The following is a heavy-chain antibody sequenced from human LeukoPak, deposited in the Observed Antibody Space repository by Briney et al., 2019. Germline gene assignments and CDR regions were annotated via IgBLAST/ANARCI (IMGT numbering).Heavy chain of an antibody. V-gene: IGHV4-34*01. CDR3: ARRRDGYHPVDY. CDR2: INHRGST. D-gene: IGHD5-24*01. J-gene: IGHJ4*02. Sequence: SETLSLTCAVYGGSFSGYYWSWIRQPPGKGLEWIGEINHRGSTNYNPSLKSRVTISVDTSKNQFSLKLSSVTAADTAVYYCARRRDGYHPVDYWGQGTLVTVSS. CDR1: GGSFSGYY.